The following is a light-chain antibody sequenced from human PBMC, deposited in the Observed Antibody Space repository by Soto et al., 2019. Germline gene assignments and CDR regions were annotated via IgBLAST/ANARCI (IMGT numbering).Light chain of an antibody. V-gene: IGLV2-8*01. Sequence: QSVLTQPPSASGSPGQSVTISCTGTSSDVGGYNYVSWFQQHPGKAPKLIIHEVNQRPSGVPDRFSGSKSGNTPSLTVSGLQAEDEGTYYCSSYGGYNNVVFGTGTKVTVL. CDR2: EVN. J-gene: IGLJ1*01. CDR3: SSYGGYNNVV. CDR1: SSDVGGYNY.